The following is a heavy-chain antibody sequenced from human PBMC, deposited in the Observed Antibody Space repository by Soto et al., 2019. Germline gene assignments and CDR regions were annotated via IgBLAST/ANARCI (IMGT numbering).Heavy chain of an antibody. Sequence: QLQLVQSGAEVKKPGASVKVSCKASGYSFTNYDINWVRQATGEGLECLGWMNPSSGRTGYAQKFQGRVTMTRDNSISTAYMELTSLTSEDTAMYYCTRTMVRGQPHMDVWGQGTTVTVSS. CDR2: MNPSSGRT. V-gene: IGHV1-8*01. CDR1: GYSFTNYD. CDR3: TRTMVRGQPHMDV. D-gene: IGHD3-10*01. J-gene: IGHJ6*02.